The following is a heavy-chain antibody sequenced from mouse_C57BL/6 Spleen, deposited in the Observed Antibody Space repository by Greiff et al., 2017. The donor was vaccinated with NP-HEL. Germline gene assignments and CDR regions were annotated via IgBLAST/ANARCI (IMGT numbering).Heavy chain of an antibody. Sequence: EVQVVESGPGLVKPSQSLSLTCSVTGYSITSGYYWNWIRQFPGNKLEWMGYISYDGSNNYNPSLKNRISITRDTSKNQFFLKLNSVTTEDTATYYCVGILEAMDYWGQGTSVTVSS. J-gene: IGHJ4*01. CDR3: VGILEAMDY. V-gene: IGHV3-6*01. CDR1: GYSITSGYY. CDR2: ISYDGSN.